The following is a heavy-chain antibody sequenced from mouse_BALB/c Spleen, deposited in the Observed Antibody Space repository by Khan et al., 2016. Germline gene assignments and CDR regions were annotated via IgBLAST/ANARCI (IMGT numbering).Heavy chain of an antibody. CDR2: IRNKANGYTT. CDR1: GFTFTDYY. J-gene: IGHJ3*01. Sequence: EVQLVESGGGLVQPGGSLRLSCATSGFTFTDYYMSWVRQPPGKALEWLGFIRNKANGYTTEYSASVKGRFTISRDNSQSILYLQMNTLRAEDSATYYCARDKDFFAYWCQGTLVTVSA. CDR3: ARDKDFFAY. V-gene: IGHV7-3*02.